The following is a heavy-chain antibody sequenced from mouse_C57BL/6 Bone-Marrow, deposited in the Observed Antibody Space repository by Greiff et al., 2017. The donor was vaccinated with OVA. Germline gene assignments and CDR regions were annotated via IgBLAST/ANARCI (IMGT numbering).Heavy chain of an antibody. CDR2: ISDGGSYT. V-gene: IGHV5-4*01. Sequence: EVQRVESGGGLVKPGGSLKLSCAASGFTFSSYAMSWVRQTPEKRLAWVATISDGGSYTYYPDNVKGRFPISRDNAKNNLYLQMSHLKSEDTAMYYCARTGAMDDWGKGTSVTVSS. J-gene: IGHJ4*01. CDR3: ARTGAMDD. CDR1: GFTFSSYA.